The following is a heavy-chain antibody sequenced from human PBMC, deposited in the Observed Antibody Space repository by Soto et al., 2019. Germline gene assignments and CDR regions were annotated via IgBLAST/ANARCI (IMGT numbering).Heavy chain of an antibody. V-gene: IGHV1-2*04. Sequence: ASVKVSCKASGYTFTGYYRHWVRQAPGQGLEWMGWINPNRGGTNYAQKFQGWVTMTMDTSISTSYMELSRLRSDDTAVYSCARGGCSGGSCYWFDPWGQGTLVTVSS. D-gene: IGHD2-15*01. CDR3: ARGGCSGGSCYWFDP. J-gene: IGHJ5*02. CDR2: INPNRGGT. CDR1: GYTFTGYY.